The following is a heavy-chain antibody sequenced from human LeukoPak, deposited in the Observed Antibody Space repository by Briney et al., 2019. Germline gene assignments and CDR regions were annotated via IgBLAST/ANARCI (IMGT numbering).Heavy chain of an antibody. CDR1: GYTFTDYY. Sequence: GASVTVSCKASGYTFTDYYIHWVRQAPGQGLEWMGWINPNSGGTNYAQKFQGRVTVTRDTSIGTAYMELSRLRSDDTAVYYCARGNYGSGSYYNPIYYFDYWGQGTLVTVSS. CDR3: ARGNYGSGSYYNPIYYFDY. CDR2: INPNSGGT. V-gene: IGHV1-2*02. J-gene: IGHJ4*02. D-gene: IGHD3-10*01.